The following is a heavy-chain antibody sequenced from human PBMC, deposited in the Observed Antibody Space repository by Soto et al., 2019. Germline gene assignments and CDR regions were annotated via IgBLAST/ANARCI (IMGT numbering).Heavy chain of an antibody. Sequence: PSQTLSLTCTVSGGSIRDYYGGWIRQSPGKGLDWIGYIYYTGTTKYNPSLKSRVTISVDSSKNQFSLKLDSVTAADTAVYYCARLGGYYQAFDSWGQRTLVTVSS. CDR3: ARLGGYYQAFDS. V-gene: IGHV4-59*08. CDR2: IYYTGTT. J-gene: IGHJ4*02. D-gene: IGHD3-22*01. CDR1: GGSIRDYY.